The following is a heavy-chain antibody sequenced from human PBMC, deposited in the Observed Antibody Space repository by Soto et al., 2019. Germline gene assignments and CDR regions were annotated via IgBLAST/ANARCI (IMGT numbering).Heavy chain of an antibody. D-gene: IGHD3-3*01. Sequence: QITLNESGPTVVRPTETLTLTCRFSGFSLTTSGVGVGWIRQSPGKAPEWLALIYWDDDKSYSASLKSRLTITKDTSKNQLVLTVSDLDPTDTATYYCAHRVLRTVFGLVTTTAIYFDFWGQGTPVAVSS. V-gene: IGHV2-5*02. CDR1: GFSLTTSGVG. J-gene: IGHJ4*02. CDR3: AHRVLRTVFGLVTTTAIYFDF. CDR2: IYWDDDK.